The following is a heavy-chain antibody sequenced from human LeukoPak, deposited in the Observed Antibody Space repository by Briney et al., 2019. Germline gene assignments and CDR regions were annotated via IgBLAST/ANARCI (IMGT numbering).Heavy chain of an antibody. Sequence: ASVKVSCKASGYTFTSYGISWVRQAPGQGLEWMRWISAYNGNTNYAQKLQGRVTMTTDTSTSTAYMELRSLRSDDTAVYYCARAPEGRFLEWLPADYWYFDLWGRGTLVTVSS. CDR1: GYTFTSYG. CDR2: ISAYNGNT. V-gene: IGHV1-18*01. D-gene: IGHD3-3*01. CDR3: ARAPEGRFLEWLPADYWYFDL. J-gene: IGHJ2*01.